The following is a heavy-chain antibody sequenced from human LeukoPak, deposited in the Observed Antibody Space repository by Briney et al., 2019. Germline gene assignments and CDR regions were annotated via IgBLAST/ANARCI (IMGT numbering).Heavy chain of an antibody. D-gene: IGHD3-10*01. Sequence: SETLSLTCAVYGGSFSGYYWSWIRQPPGKGLEWIGEINHSGSTNYNPSLKSRVTISVDKSKNQFSLKLSSVTAADTAVYYCAGGSGAIDYWGQGTLVTVSS. CDR1: GGSFSGYY. CDR2: INHSGST. V-gene: IGHV4-34*01. CDR3: AGGSGAIDY. J-gene: IGHJ4*02.